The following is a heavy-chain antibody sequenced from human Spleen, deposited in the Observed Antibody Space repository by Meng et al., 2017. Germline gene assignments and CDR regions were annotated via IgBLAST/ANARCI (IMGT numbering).Heavy chain of an antibody. D-gene: IGHD5-18*01. Sequence: QVQVVPPVALVKKAGSSVKVSGKASGPSFSSNTISWVREAPGQGPEWMGRLIPILGIANYAQKFQDRVTITADKSTSTAYMELSSLRSEDTAMYYCAINEGGVYNYASGWFDPWGQGTLVTVSS. CDR1: GPSFSSNT. CDR2: LIPILGIA. CDR3: AINEGGVYNYASGWFDP. V-gene: IGHV1-69*02. J-gene: IGHJ5*02.